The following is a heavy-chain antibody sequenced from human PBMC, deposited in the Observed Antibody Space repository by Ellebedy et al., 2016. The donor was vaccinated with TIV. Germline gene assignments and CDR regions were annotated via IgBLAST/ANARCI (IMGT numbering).Heavy chain of an antibody. Sequence: GESLKISCQASGYNFANFWVAWVRQMPGKGLEWMGIIYPGDSDTRYSPSFQGQVTISADKSISTAYLQWSSLKASDTAMYYCARSRDYYFDYWGQGTLVTVSS. CDR1: GYNFANFW. J-gene: IGHJ4*02. V-gene: IGHV5-51*01. CDR2: IYPGDSDT. CDR3: ARSRDYYFDY.